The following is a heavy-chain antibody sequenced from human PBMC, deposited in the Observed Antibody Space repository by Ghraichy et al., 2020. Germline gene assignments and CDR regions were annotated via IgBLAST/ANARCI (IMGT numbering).Heavy chain of an antibody. D-gene: IGHD6-19*01. Sequence: GALRLSCEASGFTFSDYYINWIRQAPGKGLEWVSYISSSGDTIDYADSVKGRFTISRDNAKNSLFLQMSSLRADDTAVYYCAVIGVAAVQYYDLDVWGHGTTVTVSS. J-gene: IGHJ6*02. V-gene: IGHV3-11*01. CDR2: ISSSGDTI. CDR3: AVIGVAAVQYYDLDV. CDR1: GFTFSDYY.